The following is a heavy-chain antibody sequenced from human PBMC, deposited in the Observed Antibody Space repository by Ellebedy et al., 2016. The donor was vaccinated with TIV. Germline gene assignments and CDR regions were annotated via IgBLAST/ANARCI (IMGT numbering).Heavy chain of an antibody. CDR1: GYTFTSYG. J-gene: IGHJ5*02. CDR2: ISAYTGNT. V-gene: IGHV1-18*01. D-gene: IGHD3-10*02. Sequence: ASVKVSCKASGYTFTSYGINWVRQAPGQGPEWMGWISAYTGNTNYAQKLQGRVTMTTDTSTSTAYMELRSLRSDDTAVYYCARDYVAGYNWFDPWGQGTLVTVSS. CDR3: ARDYVAGYNWFDP.